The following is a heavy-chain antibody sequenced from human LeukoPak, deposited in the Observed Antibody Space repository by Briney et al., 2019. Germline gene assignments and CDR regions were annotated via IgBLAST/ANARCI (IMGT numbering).Heavy chain of an antibody. CDR2: FSYSGYT. CDR3: ARDDGYSYGFDAFDI. J-gene: IGHJ3*02. CDR1: GGSISNYY. V-gene: IGHV4-59*12. D-gene: IGHD5-18*01. Sequence: PSETLSLTCTVSGGSISNYYWSWIRQAPGKGLEWIGYFSYSGYTNYNPSLNSRVTMSVDTSKNQFSLKLSSVTAADTAVYYCARDDGYSYGFDAFDIWGLGTMVTVSS.